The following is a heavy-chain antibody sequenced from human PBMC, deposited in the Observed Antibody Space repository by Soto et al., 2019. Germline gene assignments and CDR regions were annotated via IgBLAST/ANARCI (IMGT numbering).Heavy chain of an antibody. CDR1: GASISSYY. J-gene: IGHJ4*02. CDR2: MYFNESP. Sequence: SETLSLTCTVSGASISSYYWSWIRQPPGKGLEWIGYMYFNESPKYNPSLKSRVTMSVDTSKNQFSLKLSSVTAADTAVYYCASLWKFFDFWGQGALVTVSS. CDR3: ASLWKFFDF. V-gene: IGHV4-59*01. D-gene: IGHD2-21*01.